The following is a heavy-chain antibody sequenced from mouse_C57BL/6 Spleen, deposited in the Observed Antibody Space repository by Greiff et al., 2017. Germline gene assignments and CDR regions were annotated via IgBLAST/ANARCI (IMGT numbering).Heavy chain of an antibody. CDR1: GYAFSSSW. D-gene: IGHD1-1*01. CDR2: IYPGDGDT. V-gene: IGHV1-82*01. CDR3: ARCEDYYGSGAMDY. J-gene: IGHJ4*01. Sequence: VQLQQSGPELVKPGASVKISCKASGYAFSSSWMNWVKQRPGKGLEWIGRIYPGDGDTNYNGKFKGKATLTADKSSSPAYMQLSSLTSEDSAVYFCARCEDYYGSGAMDYWGQGTSVTVSS.